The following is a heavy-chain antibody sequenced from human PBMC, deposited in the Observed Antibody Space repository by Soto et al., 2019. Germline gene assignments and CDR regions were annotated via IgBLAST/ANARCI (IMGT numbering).Heavy chain of an antibody. D-gene: IGHD3-16*01. CDR3: ARSLPYYDYIWGSYHTTDAFDI. J-gene: IGHJ3*02. V-gene: IGHV3-13*01. CDR2: IGTAGDT. CDR1: GFTFSSYD. Sequence: VQLVESGGGLVQPGGSLRLSCAASGFTFSSYDMHWVRQATGKGLEWVSAIGTAGDTYYPGSVKGRFTISRENAKNSLYLQMNSLRAGDTAVYYCARSLPYYDYIWGSYHTTDAFDIWGQGTMVTVSS.